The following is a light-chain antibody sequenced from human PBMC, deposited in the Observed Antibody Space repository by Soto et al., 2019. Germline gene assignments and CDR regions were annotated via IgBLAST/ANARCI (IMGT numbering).Light chain of an antibody. CDR2: ANT. J-gene: IGLJ2*01. Sequence: QSVLTQPPSVSGAPGQTVTISCTGTSSNIGAGFDVHWYQQLPGAAPKLLIYANTDRPSGVPARFSGSKSVTSASLAITGLQHEDEADYFCLSYDTSLRGVFGGGTKLTVL. CDR3: LSYDTSLRGV. CDR1: SSNIGAGFD. V-gene: IGLV1-40*01.